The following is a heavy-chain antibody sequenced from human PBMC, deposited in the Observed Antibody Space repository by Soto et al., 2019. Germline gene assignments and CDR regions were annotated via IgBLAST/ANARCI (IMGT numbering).Heavy chain of an antibody. D-gene: IGHD3-3*02. V-gene: IGHV4-39*01. CDR3: ARLPSRHLVDY. Sequence: SETLSLTCTVSGSSINSSGYYWGWIRQPPGKGLEWIGSMFYGVSTYYNPSLKSRATVSVDTSKNQFSLNLRSVTAADTAVYYCARLPSRHLVDYWGQGTLVTVSS. CDR1: GSSINSSGYY. J-gene: IGHJ4*02. CDR2: MFYGVST.